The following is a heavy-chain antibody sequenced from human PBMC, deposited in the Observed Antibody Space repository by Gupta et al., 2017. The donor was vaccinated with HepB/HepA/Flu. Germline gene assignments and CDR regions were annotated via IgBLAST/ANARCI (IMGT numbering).Heavy chain of an antibody. CDR1: GFTFSSYW. CDR2: IKQDGSEK. CDR3: ARDYCTNGVCPTDAFDI. D-gene: IGHD2-8*01. V-gene: IGHV3-7*01. Sequence: EVQLVESGGGLVQPGGSLRLSCAASGFTFSSYWMGWVRQAPGKGLEWVANIKQDGSEKYYVDSVKGRFTISRDNAKNSLYLQMNSLRAEDTAVYYCARDYCTNGVCPTDAFDIWGQGTMVTVSS. J-gene: IGHJ3*02.